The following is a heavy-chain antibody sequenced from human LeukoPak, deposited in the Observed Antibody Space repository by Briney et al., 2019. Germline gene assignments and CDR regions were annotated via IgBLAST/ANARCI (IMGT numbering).Heavy chain of an antibody. CDR3: ARYGLGDTFDI. CDR1: GFTFSSYW. Sequence: GGSLRLSCAASGFTFSSYWMSWVRQAPGKGLEWMASIKQDASETRYVDSVKGRFTILRDNTETSVILHMNSLRAEDTAVYYCARYGLGDTFDIWGHGTVVTVSS. CDR2: IKQDASET. V-gene: IGHV3-7*01. D-gene: IGHD4-17*01. J-gene: IGHJ3*02.